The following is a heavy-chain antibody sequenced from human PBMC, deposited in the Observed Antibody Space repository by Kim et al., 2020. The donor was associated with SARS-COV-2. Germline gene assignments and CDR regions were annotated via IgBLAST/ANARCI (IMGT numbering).Heavy chain of an antibody. D-gene: IGHD3-10*01. Sequence: AQKFQGRVTITADKSTSTAYMELSSLRSEDTAVYYCARDGSITMVRGMVYWGQGTLVTVSS. V-gene: IGHV1-69*04. J-gene: IGHJ4*02. CDR3: ARDGSITMVRGMVY.